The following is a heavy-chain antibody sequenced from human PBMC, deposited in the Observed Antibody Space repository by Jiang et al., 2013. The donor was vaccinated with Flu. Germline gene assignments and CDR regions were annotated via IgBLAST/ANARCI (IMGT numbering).Heavy chain of an antibody. CDR3: ARSGGESSGYPQRY. D-gene: IGHD3-22*01. J-gene: IGHJ4*02. CDR2: ISAKNGNT. CDR1: GYTFSSYG. Sequence: SGAEVKKPGASVKVSCKASGYTFSSYGISWVRQAPGQGLEWMGWISAKNGNTNYAQNPQGRVTMTTDTSTNTAYMELRSLRSDDTAVYYCARSGGESSGYPQRYWGQGTLVTVSS. V-gene: IGHV1-18*01.